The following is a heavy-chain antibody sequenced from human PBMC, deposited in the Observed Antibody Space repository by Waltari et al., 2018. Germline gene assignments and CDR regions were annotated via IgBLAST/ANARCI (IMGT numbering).Heavy chain of an antibody. Sequence: QVQLQESGPGLVKPSETLSLTCTVSGDSITNYYWNWIRQPAGKGLEWIGRIYNSGTTNYNPAFQSRVTMSRDTSKNQFSLNLNSVTAADTAVYYCARVSRSSGTYYYYMDVWGTGTTVTVS. CDR3: ARVSRSSGTYYYYMDV. CDR1: GDSITNYY. CDR2: IYNSGTT. J-gene: IGHJ6*03. V-gene: IGHV4-4*07. D-gene: IGHD3-22*01.